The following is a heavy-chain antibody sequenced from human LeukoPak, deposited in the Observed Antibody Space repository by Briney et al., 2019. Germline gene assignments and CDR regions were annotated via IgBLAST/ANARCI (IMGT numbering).Heavy chain of an antibody. J-gene: IGHJ4*02. D-gene: IGHD6-13*01. CDR2: IRSKSNSYAT. CDR3: ARAVAEPYYFDF. Sequence: GGSLKLSRAASGFTFSGSAMHWVRQASGKGLEWVGRIRSKSNSYATAYAASVKGRFTISRDDSQNTAYLQMNSLKTEDTAVYYCARAVAEPYYFDFWGQGTLVTVSS. V-gene: IGHV3-73*01. CDR1: GFTFSGSA.